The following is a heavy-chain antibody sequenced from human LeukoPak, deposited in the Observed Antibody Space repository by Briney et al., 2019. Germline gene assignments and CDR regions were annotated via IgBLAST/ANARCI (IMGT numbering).Heavy chain of an antibody. CDR1: GYTFTSYG. V-gene: IGHV1-18*01. Sequence: ASVKVSCKASGYTFTSYGISWVRQAPGQGLEWMGWISAYNGNTNYAQKLQGRVTMTTDTSTSTAYMELRGLRSDDTAVYYCARWEWELPLPDDFDYWGQGTLVTVSS. CDR3: ARWEWELPLPDDFDY. CDR2: ISAYNGNT. J-gene: IGHJ4*02. D-gene: IGHD1-26*01.